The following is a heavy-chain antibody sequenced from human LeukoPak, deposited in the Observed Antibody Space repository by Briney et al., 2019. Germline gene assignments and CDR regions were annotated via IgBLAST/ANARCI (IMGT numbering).Heavy chain of an antibody. J-gene: IGHJ6*03. CDR2: ISYDGSNK. D-gene: IGHD6-13*01. CDR3: ASSSSWYAKYYYYYMDV. V-gene: IGHV3-30*14. CDR1: GFTFSYYA. Sequence: GGSLRLSCAASGFTFSYYAMHWVRQAPGKGLEGVAVISYDGSNKYYADSVKGRFTISRDNSKNTLYLQMGSLRAEDMAVYYCASSSSWYAKYYYYYMDVWGKGTTVTVSS.